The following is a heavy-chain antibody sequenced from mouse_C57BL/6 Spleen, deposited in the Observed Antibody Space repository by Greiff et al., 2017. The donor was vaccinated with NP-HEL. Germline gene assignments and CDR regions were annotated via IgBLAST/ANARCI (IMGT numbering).Heavy chain of an antibody. J-gene: IGHJ4*01. V-gene: IGHV1-82*01. Sequence: VQLHQSGPELVKPGASVKISCKASGYAFSSSWMNWVKQRPGKGLEWIGRIYPGDGDTNYNGKFKGKATLTADKSSSTAYMQLSSLTSEDSAVYFCASLLRYGAMDYWGQGTSVTVSS. CDR3: ASLLRYGAMDY. D-gene: IGHD1-1*01. CDR1: GYAFSSSW. CDR2: IYPGDGDT.